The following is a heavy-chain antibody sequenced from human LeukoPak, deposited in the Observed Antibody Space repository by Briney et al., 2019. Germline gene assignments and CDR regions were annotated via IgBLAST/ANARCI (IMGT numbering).Heavy chain of an antibody. CDR2: IYYSGST. J-gene: IGHJ4*02. CDR3: ARSSYYDIFTGYYNFDY. V-gene: IGHV4-59*01. Sequence: SETLSLTCTVSGGSISSYYWSWIRQPPGKGLEWIGYIYYSGSTNYNPSLKSRVTISVDTSKNQFSLKLSSVTAADTAVYYCARSSYYDIFTGYYNFDYWGQGTLVTVSS. CDR1: GGSISSYY. D-gene: IGHD3-9*01.